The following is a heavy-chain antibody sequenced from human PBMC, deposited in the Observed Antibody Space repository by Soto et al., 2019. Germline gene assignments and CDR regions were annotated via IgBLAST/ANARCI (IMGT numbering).Heavy chain of an antibody. V-gene: IGHV3-64D*08. CDR1: GFTFSSYA. CDR3: FLTPLTYYYGMDV. D-gene: IGHD2-8*01. CDR2: ISSNGGST. J-gene: IGHJ6*02. Sequence: GGSLGLSCSSSGFTFSSYAMHWVRQAPGKGLEYVSAISSNGGSTYYADSVKGRFTISRDNSKNTLYLQMSSLRAEDTAVYYCFLTPLTYYYGMDVWGQGTRVTVSS.